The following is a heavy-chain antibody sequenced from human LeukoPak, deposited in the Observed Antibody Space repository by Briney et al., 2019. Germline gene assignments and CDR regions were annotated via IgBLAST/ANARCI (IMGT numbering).Heavy chain of an antibody. D-gene: IGHD3-16*01. CDR3: AGVWGDAFDI. J-gene: IGHJ3*02. CDR2: IKQDGSEK. V-gene: IGHV3-7*03. CDR1: GFTFSRYW. Sequence: GGSLRLSCAASGFTFSRYWMSWVRQAPGKGLEWVANIKQDGSEKYYVDSVKGRFTISRDNAKNSLYLQMNSLRAEDTAVYYCAGVWGDAFDIWGQGTMVTVSS.